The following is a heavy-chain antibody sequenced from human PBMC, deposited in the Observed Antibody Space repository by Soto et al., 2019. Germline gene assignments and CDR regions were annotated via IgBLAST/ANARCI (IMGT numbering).Heavy chain of an antibody. V-gene: IGHV3-49*04. CDR2: IRSKAYGGTT. Sequence: GGSLRLSCTASGFTFGDYAMSWVRQAPGKGLEWVGFIRSKAYGGTTEYAASVKGRFTISRDDSKSIAYLQMNSLKTEDTAVYYCTRPRKSSGWGSFDYWGQGTLVTVSS. CDR1: GFTFGDYA. J-gene: IGHJ4*02. D-gene: IGHD6-19*01. CDR3: TRPRKSSGWGSFDY.